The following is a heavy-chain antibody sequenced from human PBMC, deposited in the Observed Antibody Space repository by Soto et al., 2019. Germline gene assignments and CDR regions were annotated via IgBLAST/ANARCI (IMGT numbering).Heavy chain of an antibody. V-gene: IGHV1-69*02. CDR1: GGTTSSYT. Sequence: QVQLVQSGAEVEKPGSSVKVSCKVSGGTTSSYTIGWVRQAPGKGLQWMGNIVPMIGKVDYAQTFQDRVTLTADKSTRTVYMELRSLSSEDTAVYFWALRTGNLKPLGDWGQGTLVTVSS. D-gene: IGHD1-1*01. CDR2: IVPMIGKV. J-gene: IGHJ4*02. CDR3: ALRTGNLKPLGD.